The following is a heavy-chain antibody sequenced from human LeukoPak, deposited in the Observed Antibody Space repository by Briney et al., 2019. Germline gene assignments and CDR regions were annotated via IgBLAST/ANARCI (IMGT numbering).Heavy chain of an antibody. J-gene: IGHJ5*02. V-gene: IGHV1-18*01. D-gene: IGHD1-1*01. CDR2: ISAYNGNT. CDR1: GYTFTSYG. Sequence: ASVKASCKASGYTFTSYGISGVRQAPGQGLEWMGWISAYNGNTNYAQKLQGRVTMTTDTSTSTAYMELRSLRSDDTAVYYCASGRRQLERQMYWFDPWGQGTLVTVSS. CDR3: ASGRRQLERQMYWFDP.